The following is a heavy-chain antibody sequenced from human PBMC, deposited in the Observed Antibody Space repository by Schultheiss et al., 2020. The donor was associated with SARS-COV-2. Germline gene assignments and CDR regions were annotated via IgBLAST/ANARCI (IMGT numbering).Heavy chain of an antibody. V-gene: IGHV4-59*01. CDR3: ARTRYGTVTSFDY. D-gene: IGHD4-17*01. J-gene: IGHJ4*02. Sequence: GSLRLSCTVSGGSISSYYWSWIRQPPGKGLEWIGYIYYSGSTNYNPSLKSRVTISVDTSKNQFSLKLSSVTAADTAVYYCARTRYGTVTSFDYWGQGTLVTVSS. CDR2: IYYSGST. CDR1: GGSISSYY.